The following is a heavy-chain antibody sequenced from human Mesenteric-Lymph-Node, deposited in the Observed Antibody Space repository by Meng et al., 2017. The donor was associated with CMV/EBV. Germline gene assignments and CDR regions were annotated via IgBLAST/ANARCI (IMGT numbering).Heavy chain of an antibody. V-gene: IGHV3-11*04. CDR3: ARDRVRGVGATDFDY. Sequence: GESLKISCAASGFTFSDYYMSWFRQAPGKGLEWVSYISSSSKTIYYADSVKGRFTISRDNTKNSLDLQMNSLRVEDTAVYYCARDRVRGVGATDFDYWGQGTLVTVSS. J-gene: IGHJ4*02. CDR1: GFTFSDYY. D-gene: IGHD1-26*01. CDR2: ISSSSKTI.